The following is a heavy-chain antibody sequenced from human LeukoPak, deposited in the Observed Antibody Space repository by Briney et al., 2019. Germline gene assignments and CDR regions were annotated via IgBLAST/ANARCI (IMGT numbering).Heavy chain of an antibody. CDR3: ARGQYTGYPPH. CDR1: GGSFTDYY. Sequence: SETLSLTCAVYGGSFTDYYWSWVRRPPGKGLEWIGEINHSGYTNYNPSLKSRVSVSVETSKNQFSLKLSSVTAADTAVYYCARGQYTGYPPHWGQGTLVTVSS. V-gene: IGHV4-34*01. CDR2: INHSGYT. J-gene: IGHJ4*02. D-gene: IGHD5-12*01.